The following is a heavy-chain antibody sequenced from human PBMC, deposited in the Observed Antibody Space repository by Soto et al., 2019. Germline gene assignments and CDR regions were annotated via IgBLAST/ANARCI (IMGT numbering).Heavy chain of an antibody. V-gene: IGHV3-30*18. Sequence: PGGSLRLSCAASGFTFSSYGMHWVRQAPGKGLEWVAVISYDGSNKYYADSVKGRFTISRDNSKNTLYLQMNSLRAEDTAVYYCAKSYYYDSSGYYYPGDYWGQGTLVTVSS. CDR1: GFTFSSYG. J-gene: IGHJ4*02. CDR2: ISYDGSNK. CDR3: AKSYYYDSSGYYYPGDY. D-gene: IGHD3-22*01.